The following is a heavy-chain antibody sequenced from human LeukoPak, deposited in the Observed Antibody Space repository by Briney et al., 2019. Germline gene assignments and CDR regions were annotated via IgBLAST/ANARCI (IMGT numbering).Heavy chain of an antibody. V-gene: IGHV3-30*19. CDR3: ARDAYYDFWSGYYIHYYFDY. D-gene: IGHD3-3*01. CDR2: ISYDGSNK. CDR1: GFTFSSYG. J-gene: IGHJ4*02. Sequence: PGGSLRLSCAASGFTFSSYGMHWVRQAPGKGLEWVAVISYDGSNKYYADSVKGRFTISRDNSKNTLYLQMNSLRAEDTAVYYCARDAYYDFWSGYYIHYYFDYWGQGTLVTVSS.